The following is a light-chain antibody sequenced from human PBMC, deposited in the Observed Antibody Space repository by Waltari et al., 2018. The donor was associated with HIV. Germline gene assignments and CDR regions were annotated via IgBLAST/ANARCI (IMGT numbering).Light chain of an antibody. CDR2: WAS. Sequence: DIVMTQSPDSLAVSLGERANINCKSSQNLLYSSNNKNYLAWYQQKAGQPPKLLIYWASTRKSDVPDRFSGSGSGTDFTLTISSLQAEDVAVYYCQQHYATPLTFGGGTKVEIK. CDR1: QNLLYSSNNKNY. J-gene: IGKJ4*01. CDR3: QQHYATPLT. V-gene: IGKV4-1*01.